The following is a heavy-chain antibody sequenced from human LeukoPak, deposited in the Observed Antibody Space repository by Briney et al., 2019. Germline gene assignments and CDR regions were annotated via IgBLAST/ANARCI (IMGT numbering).Heavy chain of an antibody. CDR2: IYHSGDT. D-gene: IGHD1-1*01. J-gene: IGHJ4*02. Sequence: SETLSLTCAVYGGSFSGYYWSWIRQPPGKGLEWIGEIYHSGDTNYNPSLKSRVAISVDTSKKQFSLKLSSVTAADTAVYYCARPQRKGGRDNFDYWGQRTLVTVSS. CDR3: ARPQRKGGRDNFDY. V-gene: IGHV4-34*01. CDR1: GGSFSGYY.